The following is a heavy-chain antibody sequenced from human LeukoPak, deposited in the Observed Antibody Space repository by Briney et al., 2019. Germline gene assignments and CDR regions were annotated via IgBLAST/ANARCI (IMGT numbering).Heavy chain of an antibody. Sequence: PSETLSLTCTVSGGSISSYYWGWIRQPPGKGLEWIGSIYYSGSTYYNPSLKSRVTISVDTSKNQFSLKLSSVTAADTAVYYCARVQSRLSWFDPWGQGTLVTVSS. V-gene: IGHV4-39*07. CDR1: GGSISSYY. CDR2: IYYSGST. J-gene: IGHJ5*02. CDR3: ARVQSRLSWFDP.